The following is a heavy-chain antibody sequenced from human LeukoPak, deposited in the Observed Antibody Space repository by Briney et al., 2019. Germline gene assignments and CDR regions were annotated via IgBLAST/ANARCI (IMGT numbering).Heavy chain of an antibody. Sequence: PSETLSLTCTVSGGSISSGDYYWSWIRQPPGKGLEWTGYIYYSGSTYYNPSLKSRVTISVDTSKNQFSLKLSSVTAADTAVYYCARGDHEPLNDAFDIWGQGTMVTVSS. D-gene: IGHD2-21*02. V-gene: IGHV4-30-4*01. J-gene: IGHJ3*02. CDR2: IYYSGST. CDR3: ARGDHEPLNDAFDI. CDR1: GGSISSGDYY.